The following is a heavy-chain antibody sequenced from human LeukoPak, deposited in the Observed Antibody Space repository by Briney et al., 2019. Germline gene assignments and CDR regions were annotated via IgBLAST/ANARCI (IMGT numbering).Heavy chain of an antibody. Sequence: GGSLRLSCAASGFTFSSYAMHWVRQATGKGLEWVAVISYDGSNKYYADSVKGRFTISRDNSKNTLYLQMNSLRAEDTAVYYCARDWGKDYGDYVDYWGQGTLVTVSS. CDR3: ARDWGKDYGDYVDY. CDR1: GFTFSSYA. V-gene: IGHV3-30-3*01. D-gene: IGHD4-17*01. CDR2: ISYDGSNK. J-gene: IGHJ4*02.